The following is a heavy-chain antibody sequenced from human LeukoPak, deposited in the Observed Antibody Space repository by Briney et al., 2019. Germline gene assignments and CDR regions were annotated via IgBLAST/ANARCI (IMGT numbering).Heavy chain of an antibody. Sequence: GSLRLSCAASGFTFSDYYMSWIRQAPGKGLEWVSYISSSSSYTNYADSVKGRFTISRDNARNSLYLQTNSLRAEDTAVYYCARVRKYSSGWYDAFDIWGQGTMVTVSS. CDR1: GFTFSDYY. CDR3: ARVRKYSSGWYDAFDI. V-gene: IGHV3-11*05. J-gene: IGHJ3*02. CDR2: ISSSSSYT. D-gene: IGHD6-19*01.